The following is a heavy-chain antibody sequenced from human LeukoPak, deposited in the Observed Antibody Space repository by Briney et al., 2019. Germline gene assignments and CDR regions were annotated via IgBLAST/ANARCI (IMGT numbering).Heavy chain of an antibody. D-gene: IGHD1-26*01. J-gene: IGHJ4*02. CDR1: GFTFSSYS. CDR2: ISSSSSYI. CDR3: ARGSNSGSYQGYFDY. Sequence: PGGSLRLSCAASGFTFSSYSMNWVRQAPGKGLEWVSSISSSSSYIYYADSVKGRFTISRDNAKNSLYLQMNSLRAEDTAVYYCARGSNSGSYQGYFDYWGQGTLVTVSS. V-gene: IGHV3-21*01.